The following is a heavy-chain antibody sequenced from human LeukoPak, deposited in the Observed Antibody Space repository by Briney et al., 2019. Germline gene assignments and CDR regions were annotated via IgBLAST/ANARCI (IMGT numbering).Heavy chain of an antibody. V-gene: IGHV3-7*01. D-gene: IGHD2-8*01. Sequence: QPGGSLRLSCAASGFTFSSYWMSWVRQAPGKGLEWVANIKQDGSEKYYVDSVKGRFTISRDNAKNSLYLQMNSLRAEDTAVYYCARDQRDIVLMGNDYWGQGTLVTVSS. CDR3: ARDQRDIVLMGNDY. CDR1: GFTFSSYW. CDR2: IKQDGSEK. J-gene: IGHJ4*02.